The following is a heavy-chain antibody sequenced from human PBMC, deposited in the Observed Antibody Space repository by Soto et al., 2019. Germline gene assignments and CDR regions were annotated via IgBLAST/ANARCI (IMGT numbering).Heavy chain of an antibody. J-gene: IGHJ6*03. CDR3: ARVYSGYDGGYYYYMDV. Sequence: EVQLVESGGGVVQPGGSLRLSCAASGFTVSSNYMKWVRQAPGKGLAWVSVIQSGGSTYHADSVRGRFTISRHNSENTLYLQMNSLRVEDTAVYYCARVYSGYDGGYYYYMDVWGKWTTVTVSS. CDR1: GFTVSSNY. CDR2: IQSGGST. D-gene: IGHD5-12*01. V-gene: IGHV3-53*04.